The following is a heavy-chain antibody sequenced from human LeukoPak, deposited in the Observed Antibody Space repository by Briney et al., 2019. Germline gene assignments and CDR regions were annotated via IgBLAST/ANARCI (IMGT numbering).Heavy chain of an antibody. CDR2: ISWNSGTI. D-gene: IGHD1-7*01. Sequence: PGRSLRLSCAVSGFTFDDYAMHWVRQAPGKGLEWVSGISWNSGTIGYADSVKGRFTISRDNAKNSLYPQMNSLRGEDTALYYCAKAGTTGNNWFDPWGQGTLVTVSS. V-gene: IGHV3-9*01. CDR1: GFTFDDYA. CDR3: AKAGTTGNNWFDP. J-gene: IGHJ5*02.